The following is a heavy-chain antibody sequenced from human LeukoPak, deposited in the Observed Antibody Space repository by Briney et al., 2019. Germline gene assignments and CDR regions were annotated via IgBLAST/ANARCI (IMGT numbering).Heavy chain of an antibody. CDR3: ARGITIFGVVTKGGYYYYMDV. J-gene: IGHJ6*03. CDR2: INPSGGST. V-gene: IGHV1-46*01. D-gene: IGHD3-3*01. Sequence: ASVKVSCKASGYTFTSYYMHWVRQAPGQGLEWMGIINPSGGSTSYAQKFQGRVTMTRDTSTSTVYMELSSLRSEDTAVYYCARGITIFGVVTKGGYYYYMDVWGKGTTVTVSS. CDR1: GYTFTSYY.